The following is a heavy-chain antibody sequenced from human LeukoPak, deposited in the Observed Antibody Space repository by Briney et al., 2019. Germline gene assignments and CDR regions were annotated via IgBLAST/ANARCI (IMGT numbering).Heavy chain of an antibody. Sequence: GGSLRLSCAASGFTFSSYGMSWVRQAPGKGLEWVSAISGSGGSTYYADSVKGRFTISRDNSKNTLYLQMNSLRAEDTAVYYCAKPHGVVVNTSVYFDYWGQGTLVTVSS. V-gene: IGHV3-23*01. CDR1: GFTFSSYG. CDR3: AKPHGVVVNTSVYFDY. D-gene: IGHD3-22*01. J-gene: IGHJ4*02. CDR2: ISGSGGST.